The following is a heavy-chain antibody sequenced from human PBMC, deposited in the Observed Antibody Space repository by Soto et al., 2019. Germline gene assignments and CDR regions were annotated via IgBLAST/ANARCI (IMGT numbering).Heavy chain of an antibody. Sequence: GGSLRLSCAASGFTFSSYAMSWVRQAPGKGLAWVSAFSGSGGSTYYADSVKGRFTISRDNSKNTLYLQMNSLRAEDTTVYYCAKDPHDYSNYGFFDYWGQGTLVTVSS. CDR3: AKDPHDYSNYGFFDY. V-gene: IGHV3-23*01. CDR1: GFTFSSYA. D-gene: IGHD4-4*01. J-gene: IGHJ4*02. CDR2: FSGSGGST.